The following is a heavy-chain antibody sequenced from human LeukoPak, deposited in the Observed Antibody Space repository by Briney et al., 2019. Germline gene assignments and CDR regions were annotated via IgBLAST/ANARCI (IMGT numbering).Heavy chain of an antibody. CDR3: AREYYYDSSGYPSGWFDP. J-gene: IGHJ5*02. Sequence: PSETLSLTCTVSGGSISSYYWSWIRQPPGKGLEWIGYIYYSGSTNYNPSLKSRVTISVDTSKNQFSLKLSSVTAADTAVYYCAREYYYDSSGYPSGWFDPWGQGTLVTASS. CDR1: GGSISSYY. D-gene: IGHD3-22*01. V-gene: IGHV4-59*01. CDR2: IYYSGST.